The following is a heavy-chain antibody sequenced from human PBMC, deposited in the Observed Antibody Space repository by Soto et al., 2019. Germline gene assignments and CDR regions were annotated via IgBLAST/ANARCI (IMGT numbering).Heavy chain of an antibody. CDR2: INPNGGVT. D-gene: IGHD5-12*01. J-gene: IGHJ6*03. CDR3: ARESGGATATLDYYYFYMDV. V-gene: IGHV1-2*02. Sequence: VQLVQPGAEVKKPGASVKVSCKTSGDSFNDYYIHWVRQAPGQGLEWIGWINPNGGVTKYAQRFQGRVTGTRDASIRTVYLELSSLRTDDTAVYYCARESGGATATLDYYYFYMDVWGKGTTVTVSS. CDR1: GDSFNDYY.